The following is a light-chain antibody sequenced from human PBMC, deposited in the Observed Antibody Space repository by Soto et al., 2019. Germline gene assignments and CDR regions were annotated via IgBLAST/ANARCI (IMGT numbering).Light chain of an antibody. CDR3: QQYGSAPPLS. CDR1: QSISGT. CDR2: GAS. Sequence: EIVMTQSPATLSVYPGGRATLSCRASQSISGTLAWYQQKPGQAPRLLIYGASTRAAGFPARFSGSGSGTDFTLTISRLEPEDFAVYYCQQYGSAPPLSFGGGTKVDIK. V-gene: IGKV3-20*01. J-gene: IGKJ4*01.